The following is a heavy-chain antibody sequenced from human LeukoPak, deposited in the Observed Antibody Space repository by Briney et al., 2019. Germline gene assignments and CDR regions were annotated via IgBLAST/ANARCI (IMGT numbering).Heavy chain of an antibody. V-gene: IGHV3-21*01. Sequence: GGSLRLSCAASGFTFSSYSMNWVRQATGKGLEWGLSISSSSSYIYYADSVKGRFTISRDNAKMPLYLLMNSLRAEDTSVYYCARDSYYDSSGVAFDIWGQGTMVTVSS. CDR3: ARDSYYDSSGVAFDI. J-gene: IGHJ3*02. CDR2: ISSSSSYI. CDR1: GFTFSSYS. D-gene: IGHD3-22*01.